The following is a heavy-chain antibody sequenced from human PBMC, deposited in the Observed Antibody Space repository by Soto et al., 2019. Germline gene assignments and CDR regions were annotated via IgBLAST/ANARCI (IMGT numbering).Heavy chain of an antibody. CDR1: GYTFTSYA. V-gene: IGHV1-3*01. CDR2: INAGNGNT. J-gene: IGHJ6*02. CDR3: ARDQVAATGMIAAYYYGMDV. D-gene: IGHD2-15*01. Sequence: QVPLVQSGAEVKKPGASVKVSCKASGYTFTSYAMHWVRQAPGQRLEWMGWINAGNGNTKYSQKFQGRVTITRDTSASTAYMELSSLRSEDTAVYYCARDQVAATGMIAAYYYGMDVWGQGTTVTVSS.